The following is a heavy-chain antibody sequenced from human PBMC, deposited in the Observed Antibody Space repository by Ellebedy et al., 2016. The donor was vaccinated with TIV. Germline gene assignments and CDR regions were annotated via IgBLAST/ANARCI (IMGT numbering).Heavy chain of an antibody. J-gene: IGHJ3*02. Sequence: ASSVKVSCKASGFTFTSSAMQWVRQARGQRLEWIGWIVVRSGNTNYAQKFQARVTITRDMSTSTAYMELSSLRSEDTAGYYCAATSGSYRSMLLAGPLDDAFDIWGQGTMVTVSS. CDR1: GFTFTSSA. V-gene: IGHV1-58*02. CDR2: IVVRSGNT. CDR3: AATSGSYRSMLLAGPLDDAFDI. D-gene: IGHD1-26*01.